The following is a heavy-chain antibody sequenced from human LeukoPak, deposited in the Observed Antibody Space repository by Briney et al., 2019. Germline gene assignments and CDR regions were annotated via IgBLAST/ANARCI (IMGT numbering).Heavy chain of an antibody. J-gene: IGHJ4*02. Sequence: ASVKVSCKASGYTFTSYDINWVRQATGQGLEWMGWMNPNSGNTGYAQKFQGRVTMTRNTSISTAYMELRSLRSDDTAVYYCARAQTPGYYDFWSGYYSWGQGTLVTVSS. CDR2: MNPNSGNT. D-gene: IGHD3-3*01. CDR3: ARAQTPGYYDFWSGYYS. V-gene: IGHV1-8*01. CDR1: GYTFTSYD.